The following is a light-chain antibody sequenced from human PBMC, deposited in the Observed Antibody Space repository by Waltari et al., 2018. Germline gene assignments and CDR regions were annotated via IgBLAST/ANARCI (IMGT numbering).Light chain of an antibody. J-gene: IGKJ1*01. CDR1: QSIRSN. V-gene: IGKV3-15*01. CDR3: QQYNNWPLL. Sequence: EIVMTQSPATLSVSPGERATLSCRASQSIRSNLPWYQQKPAQSPRLLFYGASIRATGIPARFSGSGSGTEFTLTINSMQSEDFAVYYCQQYNNWPLLFGQGTKVEIK. CDR2: GAS.